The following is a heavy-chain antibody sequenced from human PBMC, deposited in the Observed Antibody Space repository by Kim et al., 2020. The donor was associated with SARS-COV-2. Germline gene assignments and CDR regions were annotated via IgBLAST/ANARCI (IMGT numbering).Heavy chain of an antibody. V-gene: IGHV3-30*02. D-gene: IGHD6-19*01. Sequence: VKGRFTISRDNSKNTLYLQMNSLRAEDTAVYYCAKGDSSGWSYYYYGMDVWGQGTTVTVSS. J-gene: IGHJ6*02. CDR3: AKGDSSGWSYYYYGMDV.